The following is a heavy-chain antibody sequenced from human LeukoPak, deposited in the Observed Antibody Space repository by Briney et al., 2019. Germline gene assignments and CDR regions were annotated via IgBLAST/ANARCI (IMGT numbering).Heavy chain of an antibody. CDR3: AREKQWLEGEDAFDI. Sequence: GGSLRLSCAASGFIFNNYAMHWVRQAPGKGLEWVAVISNDETKKNYADSVKGRCIISRDNSKNMLYLEMNSLRAEDTAVYYCAREKQWLEGEDAFDIWGQGTMVTVSS. CDR1: GFIFNNYA. V-gene: IGHV3-30*04. CDR2: ISNDETKK. D-gene: IGHD6-19*01. J-gene: IGHJ3*02.